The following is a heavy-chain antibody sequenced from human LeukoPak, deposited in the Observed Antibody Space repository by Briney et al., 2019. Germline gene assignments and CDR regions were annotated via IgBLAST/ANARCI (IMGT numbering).Heavy chain of an antibody. CDR3: AKEEVDRPFDY. CDR1: GFTFSSYA. V-gene: IGHV3-23*01. J-gene: IGHJ4*02. Sequence: QPGRSLRLSCAASGFTFSSYAMSWVRQAPRKGRGWDSAISGSGGSTYYADSVKGRFTISRDNSKNTLYLQMNSLRAEDTAGYYSAKEEVDRPFDYWGQGTLVTVSS. CDR2: ISGSGGST.